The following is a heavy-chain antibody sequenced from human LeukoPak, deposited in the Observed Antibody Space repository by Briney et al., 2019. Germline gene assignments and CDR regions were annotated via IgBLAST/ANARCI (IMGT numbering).Heavy chain of an antibody. V-gene: IGHV3-30*02. D-gene: IGHD3-22*01. J-gene: IGHJ4*02. CDR3: AKEAYDSSGYLTFHFDY. CDR1: GFTFSNYW. CDR2: IRYDGSNK. Sequence: GGSLRLSCAASGFTFSNYWMHWVRQAPGKGLEWVAFIRYDGSNKYYADSVKGRFTISRDNSKNTLYLQMNSLRAEDTAVYYCAKEAYDSSGYLTFHFDYWGQGPLVTVSS.